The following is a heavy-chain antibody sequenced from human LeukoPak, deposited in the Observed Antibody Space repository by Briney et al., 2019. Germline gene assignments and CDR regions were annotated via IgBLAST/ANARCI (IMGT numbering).Heavy chain of an antibody. J-gene: IGHJ4*02. V-gene: IGHV4-4*07. D-gene: IGHD3-22*01. CDR1: GGSIINYY. Sequence: SETLSLACTVSGGSIINYYWTWIRQPAGKGLEWIGRIYTSGSTNYNPSLNSRVTMSVDTSKNQFSLKLSSVTAADTAVYYCARSDYYDSSGYPPDYWGQGTLVTVSS. CDR2: IYTSGST. CDR3: ARSDYYDSSGYPPDY.